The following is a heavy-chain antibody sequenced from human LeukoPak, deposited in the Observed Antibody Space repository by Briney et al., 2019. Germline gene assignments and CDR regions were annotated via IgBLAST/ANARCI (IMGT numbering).Heavy chain of an antibody. Sequence: GESLKISCQCSGYSFTSYWIGWARQMPVKGLEWMGIIYPVDSDTRYSPSFQCQVTISADKSISTAYLQWRSLKASDTAMYYCARLMVGATSSYFDYWGQGTLVTVSS. CDR2: IYPVDSDT. CDR1: GYSFTSYW. D-gene: IGHD1-26*01. V-gene: IGHV5-51*01. J-gene: IGHJ4*02. CDR3: ARLMVGATSSYFDY.